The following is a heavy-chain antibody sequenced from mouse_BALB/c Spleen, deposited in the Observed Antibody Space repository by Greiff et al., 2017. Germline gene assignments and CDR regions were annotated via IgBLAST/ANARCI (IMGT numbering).Heavy chain of an antibody. CDR1: GYTFTSYW. CDR2: INPSTGYT. CDR3: AISTMITTAWFAY. D-gene: IGHD2-4*01. J-gene: IGHJ3*01. Sequence: QVQLQQSGAELAKPGASVKMSCKASGYTFTSYWMHWVKQRPGQGLEWIGYINPSTGYTEYNQKFKDKATLTADKSSSTAYMQLSSLTSEDSAVYYCAISTMITTAWFAYWGQGTLVTVSA. V-gene: IGHV1-7*01.